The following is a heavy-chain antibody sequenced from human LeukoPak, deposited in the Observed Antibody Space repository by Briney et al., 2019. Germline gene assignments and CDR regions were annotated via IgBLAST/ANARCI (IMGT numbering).Heavy chain of an antibody. CDR2: INPNSGDA. D-gene: IGHD1-26*01. CDR3: SRADSGSYSSWFDP. CDR1: GYTFTAYY. Sequence: GASLKVSCKASGYTFTAYYMHRLRQAPAQGHECMGWINPNSGDANYAPKFQGRVIVTRDTSISTSYMELSRLRSDDTAVYYCSRADSGSYSSWFDPWGQGTLVTVSS. V-gene: IGHV1-2*02. J-gene: IGHJ5*02.